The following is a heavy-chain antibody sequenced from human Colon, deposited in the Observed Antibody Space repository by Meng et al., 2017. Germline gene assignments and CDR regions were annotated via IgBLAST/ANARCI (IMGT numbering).Heavy chain of an antibody. J-gene: IGHJ4*02. CDR1: GFTFDDYA. CDR3: AKDYSSSWNYFDD. V-gene: IGHV3-9*03. D-gene: IGHD6-13*01. Sequence: SLKISCAASGFTFDDYAMHWVRHAPGKGLEWVPGISWNSGSIGYADSVKGRVTISRDNAKTSLYLQMNSPRAEDMALYYCAKDYSSSWNYFDDWGQGTLVTVSS. CDR2: ISWNSGSI.